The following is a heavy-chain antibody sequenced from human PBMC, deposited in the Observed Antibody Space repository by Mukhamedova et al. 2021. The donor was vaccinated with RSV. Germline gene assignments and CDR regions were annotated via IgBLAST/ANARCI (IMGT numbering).Heavy chain of an antibody. Sequence: SSYAMHWVRQAPGKGLEWVAVISYDGSNKYYADSVKGRFTISRDNSKNTLYLQMNSLRAEDTAVYYCAWDIDVDSSGLLSHWGQG. V-gene: IGHV3-30*04. D-gene: IGHD3-22*01. CDR2: ISYDGSNK. CDR3: AWDIDVDSSGLLSH. J-gene: IGHJ4*02. CDR1: SSYA.